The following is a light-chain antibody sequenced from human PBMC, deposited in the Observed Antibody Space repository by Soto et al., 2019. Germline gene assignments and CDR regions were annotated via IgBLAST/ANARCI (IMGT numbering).Light chain of an antibody. J-gene: IGKJ5*01. CDR1: QSISNY. V-gene: IGKV1-39*01. CDR3: QQSYRNPIT. CDR2: AAS. Sequence: DIHITQSASSLSASVGDRVTITFRASQSISNYLNWYQQKPGKTPNLLIHAASSLQSGVPPRFSGSGSGTDFTLTISSLQPEDFATYFCQQSYRNPITFGQGTRLEI.